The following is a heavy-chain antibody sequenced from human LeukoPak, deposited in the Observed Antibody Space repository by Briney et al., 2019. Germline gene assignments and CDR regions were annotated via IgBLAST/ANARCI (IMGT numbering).Heavy chain of an antibody. Sequence: PSETLSLTCTVSGGSISSTTYYWGWVRQPPGKGLEWIGSIYYSGSTYYNPSLKSRVTISVDTSKNQFSLKLSSVTAADTAVYYCARQDGTVPTAYWGQGTLVTVSS. CDR2: IYYSGST. V-gene: IGHV4-39*01. CDR1: GGSISSTTYY. J-gene: IGHJ4*02. CDR3: ARQDGTVPTAY. D-gene: IGHD4-17*01.